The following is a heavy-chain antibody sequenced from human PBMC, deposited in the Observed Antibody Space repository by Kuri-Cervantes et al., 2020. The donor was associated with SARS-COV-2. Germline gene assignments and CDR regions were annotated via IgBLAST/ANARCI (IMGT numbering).Heavy chain of an antibody. V-gene: IGHV3-20*04. CDR1: GFTFDDYG. CDR2: INWNGGST. J-gene: IGHJ2*01. Sequence: GESLKISCAASGFTFDDYGMSWVRQAPGKGLEWVSGINWNGGSTGYADSVKGRFTISRDNAKNSLYLQMNSLRAEDTAVYYCAREGEEYFDLWGRGTLVTVSS. CDR3: AREGEEYFDL. D-gene: IGHD3-10*01.